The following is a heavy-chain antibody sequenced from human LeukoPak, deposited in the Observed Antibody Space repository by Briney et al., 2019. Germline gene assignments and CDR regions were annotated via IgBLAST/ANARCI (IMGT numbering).Heavy chain of an antibody. D-gene: IGHD3-22*01. CDR1: GYTFTSYG. V-gene: IGHV1-18*01. CDR2: ISAYNGNT. CDR3: AREGSYYYDSSGFDY. Sequence: PGASVKVSCKASGYTFTSYGISWVRQAPGQGLEWMGWISAYNGNTNYAQKLQGRVTMTTDTSTSTAYMGLRSLRSDDTAVYYCAREGSYYYDSSGFDYWGQGTLVTVSS. J-gene: IGHJ4*02.